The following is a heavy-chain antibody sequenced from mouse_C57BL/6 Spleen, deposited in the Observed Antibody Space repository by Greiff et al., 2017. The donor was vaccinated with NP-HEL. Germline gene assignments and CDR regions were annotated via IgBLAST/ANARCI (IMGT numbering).Heavy chain of an antibody. J-gene: IGHJ2*01. V-gene: IGHV3-2*02. D-gene: IGHD1-2*01. Sequence: EVQLQQSGPGLVKPSQSLSLTCTVTGYSITSGYGWNWIRQFPGNKLEWMGYISYSGSTNYNPSLQSRISITPDTSKNQFFLQLNSVTTEDTATYYCARTARIKYWGQGTTLTVSS. CDR3: ARTARIKY. CDR1: GYSITSGYG. CDR2: ISYSGST.